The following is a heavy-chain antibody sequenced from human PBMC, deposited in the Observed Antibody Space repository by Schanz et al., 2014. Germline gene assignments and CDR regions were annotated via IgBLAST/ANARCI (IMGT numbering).Heavy chain of an antibody. D-gene: IGHD3-3*01. Sequence: QVQLVESGGGVVQPGGSLRLSCAASGFTFSFSGMQWVRQAPGKGLEWVAFIRSDGSNENYADSVRGRFTISRDNSKNSLSLQMNSLRTEDTAVYYCAKGYYADYCSFPYWGQGTLVPVSS. CDR2: IRSDGSNE. CDR3: AKGYYADYCSFPY. J-gene: IGHJ4*02. V-gene: IGHV3-30*02. CDR1: GFTFSFSG.